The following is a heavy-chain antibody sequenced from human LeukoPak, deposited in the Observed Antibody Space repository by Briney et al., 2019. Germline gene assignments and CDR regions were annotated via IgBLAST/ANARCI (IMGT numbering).Heavy chain of an antibody. Sequence: SETLSLTCTVSGGSISSYYWSWIRQPPGKGLEWIGYIYYSGSTNYNPSLKSRVTISVDTSKNQFSLKLSSVTAADTAVYYCARIIAAAGTIGAFDIWGQGTMVTVSS. CDR3: ARIIAAAGTIGAFDI. V-gene: IGHV4-59*01. J-gene: IGHJ3*02. D-gene: IGHD6-13*01. CDR2: IYYSGST. CDR1: GGSISSYY.